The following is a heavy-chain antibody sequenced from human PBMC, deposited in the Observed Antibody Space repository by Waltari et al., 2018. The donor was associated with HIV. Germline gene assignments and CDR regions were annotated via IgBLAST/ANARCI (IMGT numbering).Heavy chain of an antibody. CDR2: IYSGGSR. D-gene: IGHD3-10*01. J-gene: IGHJ4*02. CDR1: GFTVSSNY. V-gene: IGHV3-53*01. CDR3: ARSYRGGMGY. Sequence: EVQLVESGGGLIQPGGSLRLSCAASGFTVSSNYMRWVRWAPGKGLGWVSVIYSGGSRYYADSVKGRVTISRDNSKNTLYLQMNSLRAEDTAVYYCARSYRGGMGYWGQGTLVTVSS.